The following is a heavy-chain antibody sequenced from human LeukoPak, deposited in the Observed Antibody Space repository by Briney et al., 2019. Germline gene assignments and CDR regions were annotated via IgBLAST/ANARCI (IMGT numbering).Heavy chain of an antibody. CDR2: LSYGGTNK. V-gene: IGHV3-30-3*01. J-gene: IGHJ3*01. D-gene: IGHD3-3*01. CDR1: GFTFSDYA. Sequence: QPGRSLRLSCAASGFTFSDYAMHWLRQAPGKGLEGVAVLSYGGTNKYYADSVKGRFTISRDNSKNRMFLQMNSLRAEDTAVYHCARDRSGYANDAFDFWGQGTMVTVSS. CDR3: ARDRSGYANDAFDF.